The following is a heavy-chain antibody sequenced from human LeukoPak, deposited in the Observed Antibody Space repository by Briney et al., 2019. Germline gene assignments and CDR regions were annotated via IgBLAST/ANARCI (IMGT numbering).Heavy chain of an antibody. V-gene: IGHV3-73*01. CDR3: IRWGDGYSYYLDS. CDR2: IRSRANNYAT. Sequence: GGSLRLSCAASGFTFSASSMHWVRQASGKGLEWVGRIRSRANNYATAYAASVKGRFTISRDDSKNTAYLQMNSLKTEDTAVYYCIRWGDGYSYYLDSWGKGILVTVSS. D-gene: IGHD5-24*01. CDR1: GFTFSASS. J-gene: IGHJ4*02.